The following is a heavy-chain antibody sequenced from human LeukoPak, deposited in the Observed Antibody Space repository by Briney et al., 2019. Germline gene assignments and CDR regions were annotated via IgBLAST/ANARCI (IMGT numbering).Heavy chain of an antibody. CDR1: GFTVSSNY. Sequence: KPGGSLRLSCAASGFTVSSNYMSWVRQAPGKGLEWVSIIYSGGSTYYADSVKGRFTISRDNARNTLYLQMNSLRVEDTAVYYCARVYMGPDRWGQGTLVTVSS. CDR2: IYSGGST. J-gene: IGHJ5*02. D-gene: IGHD1-26*01. CDR3: ARVYMGPDR. V-gene: IGHV3-66*01.